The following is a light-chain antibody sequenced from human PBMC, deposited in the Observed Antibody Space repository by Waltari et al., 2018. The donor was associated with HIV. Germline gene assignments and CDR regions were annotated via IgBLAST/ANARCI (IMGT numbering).Light chain of an antibody. CDR3: QQYGPVFT. CDR2: VAA. J-gene: IGKJ3*01. CDR1: QRVANNY. V-gene: IGKV3-20*01. Sequence: ETVLTQSPGTLSLSAGERATLSCRASQRVANNYLAWYQQKPGQAPRLLIYVAANRATGVPDRFTGSGSGTDFTLTINRLEPEDFAVYYCQQYGPVFTFGPGTKVDVK.